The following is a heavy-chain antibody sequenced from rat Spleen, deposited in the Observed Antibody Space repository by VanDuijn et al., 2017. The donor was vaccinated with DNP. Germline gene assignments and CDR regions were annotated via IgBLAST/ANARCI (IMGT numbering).Heavy chain of an antibody. CDR2: ISSSGGTT. CDR3: ATSTGAY. J-gene: IGHJ3*01. Sequence: EVQLVESGGDLVQPGRSLKLSCVAFGFTFNNYWMTWIRQVPGKGLEWVASISSSGGTTYHPDSVKGRFTISRDNAKSTLYLQMDSLRSEDTATYYCATSTGAYWGQGTLVTVSS. V-gene: IGHV5-31*01. D-gene: IGHD1-2*01. CDR1: GFTFNNYW.